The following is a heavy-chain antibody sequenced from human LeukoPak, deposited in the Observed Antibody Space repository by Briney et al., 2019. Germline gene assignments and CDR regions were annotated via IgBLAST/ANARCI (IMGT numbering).Heavy chain of an antibody. D-gene: IGHD6-6*01. V-gene: IGHV5-51*01. Sequence: GESLQISCKGSGYSFTTYWIGWVRQMPGKGLEWMGIIYPGDSDTTYSPSFQGQVTISADRSINTAHQQWSSLKASDTATYYCARRLSNSWGLDYWGQGTLVTVSS. CDR2: IYPGDSDT. CDR3: ARRLSNSWGLDY. CDR1: GYSFTTYW. J-gene: IGHJ4*02.